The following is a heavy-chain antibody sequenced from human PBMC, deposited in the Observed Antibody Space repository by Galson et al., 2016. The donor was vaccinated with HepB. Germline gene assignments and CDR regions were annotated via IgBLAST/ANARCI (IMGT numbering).Heavy chain of an antibody. V-gene: IGHV4-34*01. CDR1: GGSFTSSF. D-gene: IGHD3-16*01. CDR3: ARRLRLRQHFDY. J-gene: IGHJ4*02. Sequence: SETLSLTCAVYGGSFTSSFWSWIRQTPGKGLECIGEINHSGSTNYNPSLKSRVSISVDTSKNQFSLRLNSVTAADTAVYYCARRLRLRQHFDYWGQGILVTVPS. CDR2: INHSGST.